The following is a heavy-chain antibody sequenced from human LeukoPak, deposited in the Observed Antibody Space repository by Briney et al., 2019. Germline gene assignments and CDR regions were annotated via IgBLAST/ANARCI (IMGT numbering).Heavy chain of an antibody. CDR3: AKGPNYDILTGWRKTHNAFDI. J-gene: IGHJ3*02. CDR1: GFTFSNYN. D-gene: IGHD3-9*01. V-gene: IGHV3-48*01. CDR2: ISSGSSTI. Sequence: GGSLRLSCAASGFTFSNYNMHRVRQAPGKGLEWVSYISSGSSTIYYADSVKGRFTISRDNSKNTLYLQMNSLRAEDTAVYYCAKGPNYDILTGWRKTHNAFDIWGQGTMVTVSS.